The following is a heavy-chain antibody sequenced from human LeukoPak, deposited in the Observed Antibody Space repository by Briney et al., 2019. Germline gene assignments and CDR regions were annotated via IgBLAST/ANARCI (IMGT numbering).Heavy chain of an antibody. J-gene: IGHJ4*02. CDR2: IYHSGST. CDR3: ARIWYYDILTGYFDY. Sequence: SETLSLTCAVSGGSISSSNWWSWVRQPPGKGLEWIGEIYHSGSTNYNPSLKSRVTISVDKSKNQFSLKLSSVTAADTAVYYCARIWYYDILTGYFDYWGQGTLVTVSS. D-gene: IGHD3-9*01. V-gene: IGHV4-4*02. CDR1: GGSISSSNW.